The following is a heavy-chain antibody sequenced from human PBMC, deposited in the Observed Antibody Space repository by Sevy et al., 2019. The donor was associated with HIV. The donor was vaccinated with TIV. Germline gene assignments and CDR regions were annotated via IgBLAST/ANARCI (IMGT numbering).Heavy chain of an antibody. D-gene: IGHD2-2*02. CDR1: GFTFSSYG. V-gene: IGHV3-33*01. Sequence: GGSLRLSCAASGFTFSSYGMHWVRQAPGKGLEWVAVIWYDGSNKYYADSVKGRFTISRDNSKNTLYLQMNSLRAEDTAGYYCARKIPEGGAFDIWGQGTMVTVSS. CDR2: IWYDGSNK. CDR3: ARKIPEGGAFDI. J-gene: IGHJ3*02.